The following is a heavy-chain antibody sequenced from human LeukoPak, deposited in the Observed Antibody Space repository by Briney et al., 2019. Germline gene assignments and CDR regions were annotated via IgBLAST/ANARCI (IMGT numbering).Heavy chain of an antibody. D-gene: IGHD3-22*01. Sequence: GESLKISCKGSGYSFTSYWIGWVRQMPGKGLEWMGIIYPGDSDTRYGPSFQGQVTISADKSISTAYLQWSSLNASDTAMHYCARLYDSSGYYYGEYFQHWGQGTLVTVSS. V-gene: IGHV5-51*01. CDR1: GYSFTSYW. J-gene: IGHJ1*01. CDR2: IYPGDSDT. CDR3: ARLYDSSGYYYGEYFQH.